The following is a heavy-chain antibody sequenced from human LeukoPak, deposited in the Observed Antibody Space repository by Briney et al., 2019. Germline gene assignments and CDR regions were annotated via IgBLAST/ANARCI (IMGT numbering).Heavy chain of an antibody. Sequence: SETLSLTCTVSGGSISSSSYYWGWLRQPPGKGLEWIGCIYYSGSTYYHPSLKTRVTISVDTSKNQFSLQLSSVTAADTAVYYCARPEGGVQLLIDYWGQGTLVTVSS. CDR2: IYYSGST. J-gene: IGHJ4*02. D-gene: IGHD6-13*01. CDR1: GGSISSSSYY. V-gene: IGHV4-39*01. CDR3: ARPEGGVQLLIDY.